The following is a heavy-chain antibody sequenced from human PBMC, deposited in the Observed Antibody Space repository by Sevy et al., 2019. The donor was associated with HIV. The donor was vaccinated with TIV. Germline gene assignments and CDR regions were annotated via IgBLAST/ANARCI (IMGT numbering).Heavy chain of an antibody. CDR3: ARAQGYCVVERCYGGSVNAFDF. Sequence: GGSLRLSCAASGFTFSSYVMHWVRQAPGKGLEYVSSITSNGGSTYYADSVRGRFTISRDNAKSSLYLQMNSLRLEDTALYYCARAQGYCVVERCYGGSVNAFDFWGQGTMVTVSS. V-gene: IGHV3-64*02. J-gene: IGHJ3*01. CDR2: ITSNGGST. CDR1: GFTFSSYV. D-gene: IGHD2-15*01.